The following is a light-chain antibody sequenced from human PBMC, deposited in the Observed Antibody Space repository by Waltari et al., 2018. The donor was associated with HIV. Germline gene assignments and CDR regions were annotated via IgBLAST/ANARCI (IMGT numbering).Light chain of an antibody. CDR3: SAWDHSLSAWV. CDR2: RNN. J-gene: IGLJ3*02. Sequence: QAGLTQPPSVSEGLRQTATLTCTGSGNNVGYQGAAWLQQYPVHPPKLLSYRNNNRPSGISERFSASRSGSSASLTITGLQPEDEADYYCSAWDHSLSAWVFGGGTKLTVL. V-gene: IGLV10-54*01. CDR1: GNNVGYQG.